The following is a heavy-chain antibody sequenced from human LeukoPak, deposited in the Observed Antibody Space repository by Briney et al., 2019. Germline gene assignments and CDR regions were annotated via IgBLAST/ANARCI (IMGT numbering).Heavy chain of an antibody. CDR1: GYTFTSYG. Sequence: ASVKVSCKASGYTFTSYGISWVRQAPGQGLEWMGWISAYNGNTNYAQKLQGRVTMTTDTSTSTAYMELGSLRSDDTAVYYCARDLNTWYYYGSGSYSPFDYWGQGTLVTVSS. D-gene: IGHD3-10*01. CDR2: ISAYNGNT. J-gene: IGHJ4*02. V-gene: IGHV1-18*01. CDR3: ARDLNTWYYYGSGSYSPFDY.